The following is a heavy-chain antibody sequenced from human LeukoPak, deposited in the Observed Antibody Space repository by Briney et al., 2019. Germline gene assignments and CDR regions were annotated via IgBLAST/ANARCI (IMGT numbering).Heavy chain of an antibody. D-gene: IGHD3-10*01. Sequence: GGSLRLSCAASGFTFSKYDMYWIRQAPGKGLECVSVISRDGTTYYADSVKGRFTISRDNSRDTLYLQMNSLRAEDTAVYYCARDIGTIDPFDYWGQGTLVTVSS. CDR3: ARDIGTIDPFDY. J-gene: IGHJ4*02. CDR2: ISRDGTT. CDR1: GFTFSKYD. V-gene: IGHV3-23*01.